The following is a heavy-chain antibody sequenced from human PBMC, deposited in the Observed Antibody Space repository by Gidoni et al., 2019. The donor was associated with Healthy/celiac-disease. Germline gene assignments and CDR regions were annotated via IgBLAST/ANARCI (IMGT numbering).Heavy chain of an antibody. CDR1: GFTFGSYG. J-gene: IGHJ4*02. CDR3: ALTNYFDY. Sequence: EVQLVESGGGLVEPGGALRLSFAASGFTFGSYGMSWVRQAPGKGLEWVANIKQDGSEKYYVDSVKGRFTISRDNAKNSLYLQMNSLRAEDTAVYYCALTNYFDYWGQGTLVTVSS. D-gene: IGHD4-17*01. CDR2: IKQDGSEK. V-gene: IGHV3-7*01.